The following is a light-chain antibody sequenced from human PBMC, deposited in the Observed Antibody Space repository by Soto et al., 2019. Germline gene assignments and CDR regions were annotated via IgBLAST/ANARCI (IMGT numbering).Light chain of an antibody. CDR1: QSVGNNY. CDR3: QQYVSSPLT. V-gene: IGKV3-20*01. CDR2: GAS. Sequence: EIVLTQSPDTLSLSPGESATLSCRASQSVGNNYLAWYQQKPGQAPRLLIYGASSRATGIPDRFRGSGSGTDFTLTISRLEPKDFAVYYCQQYVSSPLTFGGGTKVEIK. J-gene: IGKJ4*01.